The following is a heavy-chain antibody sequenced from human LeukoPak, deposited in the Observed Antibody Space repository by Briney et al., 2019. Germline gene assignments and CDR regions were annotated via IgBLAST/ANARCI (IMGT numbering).Heavy chain of an antibody. Sequence: GGSLRLSCAASGFTFSSYGMHWVRQAPGKGLEWVAVISYDGSNKYYADSVKGRFTISRDNSKNTLYLQMNSLRAEDTAVYYCARDISLNSGYDFDYWGQGTLVTVSS. D-gene: IGHD5-12*01. CDR2: ISYDGSNK. V-gene: IGHV3-30*03. J-gene: IGHJ4*02. CDR3: ARDISLNSGYDFDY. CDR1: GFTFSSYG.